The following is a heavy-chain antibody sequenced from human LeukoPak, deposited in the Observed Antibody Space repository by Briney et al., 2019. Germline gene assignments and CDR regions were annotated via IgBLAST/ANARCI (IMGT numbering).Heavy chain of an antibody. J-gene: IGHJ4*02. CDR1: GFSFSAYA. CDR2: ISSGGTSI. V-gene: IGHV3-21*01. Sequence: PGGSLRLSCAASGFSFSAYAMTWVRQAPGKGLEWVLSISSGGTSISFAQSLQGRFIISRENTWKSLSLQMNSLRPEDTAVYYCARADCRGGACSLDFWGQGTLVTVSA. CDR3: ARADCRGGACSLDF. D-gene: IGHD2-15*01.